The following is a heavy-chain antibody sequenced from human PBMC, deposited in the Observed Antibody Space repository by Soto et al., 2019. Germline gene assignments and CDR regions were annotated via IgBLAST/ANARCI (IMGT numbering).Heavy chain of an antibody. CDR2: INHSGST. Sequence: SETLSLTCAVYGGSFSGYYWSWIRQPPGKGLEWIGEINHSGSTNYNPSLESRVTISVDTSKNQFSLKLSSVTAADTAVYYCARGNEPPSDYDILTGSKTYFDYWGQGTLVTVSS. J-gene: IGHJ4*02. CDR1: GGSFSGYY. D-gene: IGHD3-9*01. V-gene: IGHV4-34*01. CDR3: ARGNEPPSDYDILTGSKTYFDY.